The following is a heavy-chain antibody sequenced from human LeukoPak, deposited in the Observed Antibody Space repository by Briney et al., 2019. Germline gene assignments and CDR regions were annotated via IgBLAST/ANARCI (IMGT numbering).Heavy chain of an antibody. V-gene: IGHV4-4*02. D-gene: IGHD2-15*01. CDR1: GGSISSSNW. J-gene: IGHJ4*02. CDR3: ERDALPYCSGGSCYSA. CDR2: IYHSGST. Sequence: PSGTLSLTCAVSGGSISSSNWWSGVRQPPGKGLEWMGEIYHSGSTNYNPSLKSRVTISVDKSKNPFSLKLSSVTAADTAVYYCERDALPYCSGGSCYSAWGQGTLVTVSS.